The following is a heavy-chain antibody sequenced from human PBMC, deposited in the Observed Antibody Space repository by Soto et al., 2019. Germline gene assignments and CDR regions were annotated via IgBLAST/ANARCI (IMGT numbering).Heavy chain of an antibody. CDR2: TIPVFNTA. Sequence: QVQLEQSGAEVKKPGSSVKVSCKASGGTLSDHGVAWLRQAPGQGLEWMGGTIPVFNTAKYAQKFQGRVTVTADKFTNMAYMELSSLRSEDTAFYFCARGVYGSGNYYTGPSAFDIWDQGTMVIVSS. CDR1: GGTLSDHG. CDR3: ARGVYGSGNYYTGPSAFDI. J-gene: IGHJ3*02. V-gene: IGHV1-69*06. D-gene: IGHD3-10*01.